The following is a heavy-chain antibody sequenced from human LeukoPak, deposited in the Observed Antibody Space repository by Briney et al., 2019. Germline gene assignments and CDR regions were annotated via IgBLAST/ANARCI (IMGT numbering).Heavy chain of an antibody. Sequence: PSETLSLTCTVSGYSISSDYYWGWIRRPPGKGLEWIGSIYHSGITYYNPSLKSRVAISVDTSKNQFSLKLSSVTAADTAMYYCARSGMVGTIRWFDPWGQGTLVTVSS. D-gene: IGHD1-26*01. J-gene: IGHJ5*02. CDR1: GYSISSDYY. CDR3: ARSGMVGTIRWFDP. CDR2: IYHSGIT. V-gene: IGHV4-38-2*02.